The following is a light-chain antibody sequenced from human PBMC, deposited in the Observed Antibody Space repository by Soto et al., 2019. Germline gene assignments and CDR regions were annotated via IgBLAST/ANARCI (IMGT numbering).Light chain of an antibody. CDR2: AAS. J-gene: IGKJ4*01. CDR1: QSISSY. CDR3: QQLSTYPLT. Sequence: DIQMTQSPSSLSASVGDRVTITCRASQSISSYLNWYQQKPGKAPKLLIYAASSLQSGVPSRFSGSGSGTDFTLTISSLQSEDFATYYCQQLSTYPLTFGGGTKVDIK. V-gene: IGKV1-39*01.